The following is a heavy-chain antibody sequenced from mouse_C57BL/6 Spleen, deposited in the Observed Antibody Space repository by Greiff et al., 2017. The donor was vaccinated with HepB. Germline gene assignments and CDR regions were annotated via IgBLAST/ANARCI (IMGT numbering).Heavy chain of an antibody. J-gene: IGHJ2*01. CDR1: GYTFTSYT. V-gene: IGHV1-4*01. Sequence: ESGAELARPGASVKMSCKASGYTFTSYTMHWVKQRPGQGLEWIGYINSSSGYTKYNQKFKDKATLTADTSSSTAYMQLSSLTSEDSAVYYCAREGNYYGSSVYFDYWGQGTTLTVSS. D-gene: IGHD1-1*01. CDR3: AREGNYYGSSVYFDY. CDR2: INSSSGYT.